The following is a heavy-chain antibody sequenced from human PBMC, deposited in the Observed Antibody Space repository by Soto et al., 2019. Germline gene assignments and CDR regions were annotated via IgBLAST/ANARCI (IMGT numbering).Heavy chain of an antibody. V-gene: IGHV1-3*01. Sequence: QVQLVQSGAEVKKPGASVKVSCKASGYTFTSYARHWVRQAPGQRLEWMGWINAGNGNTKYSQKFQGRVTITRDTSASTAYMELSSLRSEDTAVYYCASSYYGSGNPKDYYYGMDVWGQGTTVTVSS. J-gene: IGHJ6*02. CDR2: INAGNGNT. CDR3: ASSYYGSGNPKDYYYGMDV. CDR1: GYTFTSYA. D-gene: IGHD3-10*01.